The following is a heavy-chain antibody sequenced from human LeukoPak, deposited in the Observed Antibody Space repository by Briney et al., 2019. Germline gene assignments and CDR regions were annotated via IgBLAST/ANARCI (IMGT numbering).Heavy chain of an antibody. D-gene: IGHD2-2*01. CDR3: ARSCSSTSCPVDY. V-gene: IGHV4-39*01. J-gene: IGHJ4*02. CDR1: GGSINSSSYF. CDR2: IYYGGST. Sequence: PSETLSLACTVSGGSINSSSYFWVGIRQPPGKGLEWIGSIYYGGSTYYNPSLMSRVTISVDTSKNQFSLKMISMTAADTAVYYCARSCSSTSCPVDYWGQGTLVTVSS.